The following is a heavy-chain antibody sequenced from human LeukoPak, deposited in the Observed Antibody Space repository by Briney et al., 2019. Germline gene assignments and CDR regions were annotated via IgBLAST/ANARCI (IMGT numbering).Heavy chain of an antibody. J-gene: IGHJ6*03. Sequence: SVKVSCKASGGTFSSYAISWVRQAPGQGLEWMGGIIPIFGTANYAQKFQGRVTITADESTSTAYMELSSLRSEDTAVYYCARDRAAARPYYYYYYMDVWGKGTTVTVSS. D-gene: IGHD6-13*01. CDR3: ARDRAAARPYYYYYYMDV. V-gene: IGHV1-69*13. CDR1: GGTFSSYA. CDR2: IIPIFGTA.